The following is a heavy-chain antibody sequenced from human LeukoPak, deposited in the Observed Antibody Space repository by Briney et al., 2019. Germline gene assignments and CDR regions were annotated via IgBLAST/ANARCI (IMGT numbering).Heavy chain of an antibody. J-gene: IGHJ4*02. Sequence: GGSLRLSCAASGFTFNNYGMHWVRQAPGKGLDWVAVISYDGNHKYYADSVKGRFTISRDNSKNTLYLQMDSLRAEDTAVYYCASTFGGVIVHFDYWGQGTLVTVSS. D-gene: IGHD3-16*02. CDR3: ASTFGGVIVHFDY. V-gene: IGHV3-30*03. CDR1: GFTFNNYG. CDR2: ISYDGNHK.